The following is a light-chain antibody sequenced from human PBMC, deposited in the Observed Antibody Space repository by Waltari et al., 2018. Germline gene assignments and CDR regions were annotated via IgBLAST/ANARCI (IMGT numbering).Light chain of an antibody. J-gene: IGLJ1*01. CDR2: NNT. V-gene: IGLV1-44*01. Sequence: QSVLTQPPSASGTPGQRVIISFSGSSSNIGSNFVSWYQQLPGTAPKLLLDNNTQRPSGVPDRFSASKSGTSASLAISGLQSEDEADYYCAAWDDSLNGYVFGTGTKVTV. CDR1: SSNIGSNF. CDR3: AAWDDSLNGYV.